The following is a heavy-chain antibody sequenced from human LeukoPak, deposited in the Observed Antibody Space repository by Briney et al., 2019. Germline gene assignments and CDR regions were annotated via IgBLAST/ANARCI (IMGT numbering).Heavy chain of an antibody. D-gene: IGHD4-17*01. CDR3: ARDDYGQLDY. CDR2: ISASGGST. Sequence: PGGSLRLSCAASGFTFSFAAMTWVRQGPGKGLEWVSLISASGGSTYYADSVKGRFTISRDNAKNSLYLQMNSLRAEDTAVYYCARDDYGQLDYWGQGTLVTVSS. CDR1: GFTFSFAA. J-gene: IGHJ4*02. V-gene: IGHV3-23*01.